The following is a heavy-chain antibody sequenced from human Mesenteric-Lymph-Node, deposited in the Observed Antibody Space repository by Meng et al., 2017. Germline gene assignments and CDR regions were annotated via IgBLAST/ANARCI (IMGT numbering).Heavy chain of an antibody. D-gene: IGHD6-19*01. J-gene: IGHJ4*02. CDR2: ISGSGSTI. V-gene: IGHV3-11*04. CDR3: ARELDSTGWYPY. Sequence: GGSLRLSCAASGFTFDDYYMSWIRQAPGKGLEWVSYISGSGSTIYSAESVRGRFTISRDNAKNSLYLQMSNLRVEDTAVYYCARELDSTGWYPYWGQGTLVTVSS. CDR1: GFTFDDYY.